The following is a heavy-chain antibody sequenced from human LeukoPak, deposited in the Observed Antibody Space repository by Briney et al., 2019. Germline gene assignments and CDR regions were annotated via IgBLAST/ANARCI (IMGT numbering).Heavy chain of an antibody. V-gene: IGHV4-4*07. CDR2: IYTSGST. CDR3: AMGGYSTSGWFDP. CDR1: GGSIRNYF. Sequence: PSETLSLTCSVSGGSIRNYFWSWIRQPAGKGLEWIGRIYTSGSTDYNPSLRSRVTMSVDTSRNQFSLKLSSVTAADTAVYYCAMGGYSTSGWFDPWGQGTLVTVSS. J-gene: IGHJ5*02. D-gene: IGHD6-6*01.